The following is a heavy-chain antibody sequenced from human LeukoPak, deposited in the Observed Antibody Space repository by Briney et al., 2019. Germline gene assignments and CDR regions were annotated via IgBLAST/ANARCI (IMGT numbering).Heavy chain of an antibody. CDR1: GGSISSYY. CDR3: ARVGDGTFDI. CDR2: IYYIGNT. V-gene: IGHV4-59*01. D-gene: IGHD3-16*01. J-gene: IGHJ3*02. Sequence: SETLSLTCPVSGGSISSYYWSWIRQSPGKGLEWIGYIYYIGNTNYNPSLKSRVTISIDTSKNHFSLRLSSVTAADTAVYYCARVGDGTFDIWGRGTMVIVSS.